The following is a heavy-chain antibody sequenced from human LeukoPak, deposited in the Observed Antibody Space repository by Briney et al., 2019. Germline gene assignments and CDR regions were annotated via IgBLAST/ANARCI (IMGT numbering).Heavy chain of an antibody. Sequence: SETLSLTCAVYGGSFSGYYWSWIRQPPGKGLEWIGEINHSGSTNYNPSLKCRVTISVDTSKNQFSLKLSSVTAADTAVYYCARDVLYPYYYYGMDVWGQGTTVTVSS. CDR1: GGSFSGYY. CDR2: INHSGST. V-gene: IGHV4-34*01. CDR3: ARDVLYPYYYYGMDV. J-gene: IGHJ6*02.